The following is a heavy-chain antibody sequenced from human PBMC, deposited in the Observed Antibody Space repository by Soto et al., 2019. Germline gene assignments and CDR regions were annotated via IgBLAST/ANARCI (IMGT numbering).Heavy chain of an antibody. CDR1: GGSISSGGYY. V-gene: IGHV4-31*03. CDR2: IYYSGST. CDR3: AKAVGSGSYYYYYYYYGMDV. D-gene: IGHD3-10*01. Sequence: PPENLFLTCTVSGGSISSGGYYWSWIRQHPGTGLEWIGYIYYSGSTYYNPSLKSRVTRSVDTSKNQFSLKLSSVTAADTAVYYCAKAVGSGSYYYYYYYYGMDVWGQGTTVTVSS. J-gene: IGHJ6*02.